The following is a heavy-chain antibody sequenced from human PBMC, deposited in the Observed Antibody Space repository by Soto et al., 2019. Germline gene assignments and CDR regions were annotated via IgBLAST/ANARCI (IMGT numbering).Heavy chain of an antibody. J-gene: IGHJ4*02. Sequence: QITLKESGPTLVKPTQTLTLTCTFPGFSLSTSGVGVGWIRQPPGKALESLALIYWDDDKRYSPSLKSRLTITKDTSKNRVVITMTNMDPVDTATSYGSHSGPTGTIEGRFDYWGQGTLVTVSS. CDR3: SHSGPTGTIEGRFDY. D-gene: IGHD1-7*01. CDR1: GFSLSTSGVG. CDR2: IYWDDDK. V-gene: IGHV2-5*02.